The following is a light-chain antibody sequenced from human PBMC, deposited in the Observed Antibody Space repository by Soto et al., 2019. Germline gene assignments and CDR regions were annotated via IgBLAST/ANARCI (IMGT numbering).Light chain of an antibody. CDR1: QSVSSH. CDR2: DAS. J-gene: IGKJ1*01. V-gene: IGKV3-11*01. Sequence: EIVLTQCPPTLSLSPGERATLSCRASQSVSSHLAWYQQKPGQAPRLLIYDASTRATGIPARFSGSGSGTEFTLTISSLQPEDFAVYYCQQRSYWPPTFGQGTKVDIK. CDR3: QQRSYWPPT.